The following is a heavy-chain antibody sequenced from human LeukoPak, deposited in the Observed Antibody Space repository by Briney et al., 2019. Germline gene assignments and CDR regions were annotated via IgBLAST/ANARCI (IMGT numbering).Heavy chain of an antibody. CDR3: ATVGWELPHDAFDI. D-gene: IGHD2-15*01. CDR1: GLTLSNYW. CDR2: INPDGGEE. J-gene: IGHJ3*02. V-gene: IGHV3-7*02. Sequence: PGGSLRLSCVVSGLTLSNYWMNWVRQAPGKGLEWVANINPDGGEERYVDSVKGRFVISRDNAKNSLYLQMNSLRAEDMALYYCATVGWELPHDAFDIWGQGTMVTVSS.